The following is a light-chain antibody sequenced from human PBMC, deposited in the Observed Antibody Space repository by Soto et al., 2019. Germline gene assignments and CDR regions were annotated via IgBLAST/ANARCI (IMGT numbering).Light chain of an antibody. J-gene: IGKJ4*01. Sequence: DIQLPQSPSSLSASVGDRVTINCRASQSIYTYLNWFQLKPGKGPKLLIFASSTLQSGVPSRFSGSGSGADFSLTISSLQPEEFATYYCQQSYSNTLSFGGGTRV. V-gene: IGKV1-39*01. CDR1: QSIYTY. CDR3: QQSYSNTLS. CDR2: ASS.